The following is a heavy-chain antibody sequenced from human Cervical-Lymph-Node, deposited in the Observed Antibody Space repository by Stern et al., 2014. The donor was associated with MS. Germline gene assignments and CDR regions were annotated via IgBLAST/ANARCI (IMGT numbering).Heavy chain of an antibody. CDR2: FKPSGSRT. CDR3: ARVLSLATSDS. CDR1: GYTFNSYY. Sequence: VQLEESGAAMRKPGASVKISCEASGYTFNSYYIHWVRQPLGQGLEWVALFKPSGSRTTYAQRFQGRVTVTGDTSTSTVYMELTGLKSEDTAVYYCARVLSLATSDSWAQGTLVVVSS. D-gene: IGHD1-1*01. J-gene: IGHJ4*02. V-gene: IGHV1-46*02.